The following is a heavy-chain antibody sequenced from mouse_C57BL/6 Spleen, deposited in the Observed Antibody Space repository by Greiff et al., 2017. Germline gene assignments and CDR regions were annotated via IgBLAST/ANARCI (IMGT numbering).Heavy chain of an antibody. CDR1: GYTFTSYD. V-gene: IGHV1-85*01. CDR2: IYPRDGST. D-gene: IGHD2-3*01. J-gene: IGHJ4*01. Sequence: VQLQQSGPELVKPGASVKLSCTASGYTFTSYDINWVKQRPGQGLEWIGWIYPRDGSTKYTEKFKGKATLTVDTSSSTAYMELHSLTSADSAGYDSARGDGYPFYAMGEGGQGTSVTVAS. CDR3: ARGDGYPFYAMGE.